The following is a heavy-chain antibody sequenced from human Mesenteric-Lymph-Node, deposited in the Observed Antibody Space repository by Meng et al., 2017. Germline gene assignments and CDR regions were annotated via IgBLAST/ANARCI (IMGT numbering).Heavy chain of an antibody. J-gene: IGHJ4*02. V-gene: IGHV4-4*02. D-gene: IGHD2-21*02. CDR3: ARVGAYCGGDCYHPR. Sequence: VELQQSGPGWGKPSGTLSLTSAVSGGSLSSRNWWSWVRQPPGKGLEWIGEIYHSGSTNYNPSLKSRVTISVDESKNQFSLRLSSVTAADTAVYYCARVGAYCGGDCYHPRWGQGTLVTVSS. CDR2: IYHSGST. CDR1: GGSLSSRNW.